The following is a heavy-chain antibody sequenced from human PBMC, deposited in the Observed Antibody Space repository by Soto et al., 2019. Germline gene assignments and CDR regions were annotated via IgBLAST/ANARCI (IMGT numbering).Heavy chain of an antibody. Sequence: PGGSLRLSCAASRFSFSRYWMHWVRQAPGKGLMWVSRINNDGSSTNYADSVKGRFTISRGNAKNTLYLQMHSLRAEDTAVYICVRGLLWVIPYEHHGMDVWGQGTTVTVSS. D-gene: IGHD2-21*01. CDR1: RFSFSRYW. CDR2: INNDGSST. J-gene: IGHJ6*02. V-gene: IGHV3-74*01. CDR3: VRGLLWVIPYEHHGMDV.